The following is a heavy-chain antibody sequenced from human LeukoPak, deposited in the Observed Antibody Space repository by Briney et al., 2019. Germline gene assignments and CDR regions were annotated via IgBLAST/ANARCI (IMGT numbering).Heavy chain of an antibody. Sequence: GGFLRLSCAASGFTVSSNYMSWVRQAPGKGLEWVSVIYSGGGTYYADSVKGRFTISRDNSKNTLYLQMNSLRAEDTAVYYCARAGGLRIAVAPIDYWGQGTLVTVSS. D-gene: IGHD6-19*01. CDR1: GFTVSSNY. J-gene: IGHJ4*02. CDR3: ARAGGLRIAVAPIDY. V-gene: IGHV3-53*01. CDR2: IYSGGGT.